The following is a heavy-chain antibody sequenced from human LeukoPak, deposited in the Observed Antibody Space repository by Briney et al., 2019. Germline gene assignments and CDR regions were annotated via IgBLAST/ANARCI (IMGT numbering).Heavy chain of an antibody. CDR3: ARDFSCSSTSCQYYFDY. D-gene: IGHD2-2*01. Sequence: GGSLRLSCAASGFTFSSYSMNWVRQAPGKGLEWVSSISSSSSYIYYADPVKGRFTISRDNAKNSLYLQMNSLRAEDTAVYYCARDFSCSSTSCQYYFDYWGQGTLVTVSS. J-gene: IGHJ4*02. CDR2: ISSSSSYI. CDR1: GFTFSSYS. V-gene: IGHV3-21*01.